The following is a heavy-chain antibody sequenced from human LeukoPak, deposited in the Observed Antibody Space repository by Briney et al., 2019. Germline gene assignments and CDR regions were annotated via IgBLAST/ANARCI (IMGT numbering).Heavy chain of an antibody. CDR1: GFTFSNYA. D-gene: IGHD3-16*01. J-gene: IGHJ4*02. V-gene: IGHV3-23*01. Sequence: QSGGSLRLSCAASGFTFSNYAMSWVRQAPAGGLEWVSSLRGDGETFYADPVKGRFTLSRDDSRNTVYLQLNNLRVEDTAVYYCAKANWVSHADAVLWGQGTLVSVSS. CDR3: AKANWVSHADAVL. CDR2: LRGDGET.